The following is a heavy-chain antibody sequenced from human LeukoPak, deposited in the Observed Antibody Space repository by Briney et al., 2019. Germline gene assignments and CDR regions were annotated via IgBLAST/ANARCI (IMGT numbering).Heavy chain of an antibody. CDR2: IIPILGIA. Sequence: SVKVSCKASGGTFSSYAISWVRQAPGQGLEWMGRIIPILGIANYAQKFQGRVTITADKSTSTAYMELSSLRSEDTAVYYCARHTRGLFAFDIWGQGTMVTVSS. CDR3: ARHTRGLFAFDI. V-gene: IGHV1-69*04. J-gene: IGHJ3*02. CDR1: GGTFSSYA. D-gene: IGHD3-10*01.